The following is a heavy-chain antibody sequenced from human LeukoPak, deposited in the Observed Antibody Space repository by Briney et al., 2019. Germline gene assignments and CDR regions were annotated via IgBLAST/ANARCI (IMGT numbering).Heavy chain of an antibody. J-gene: IGHJ4*02. CDR3: ASSGADDY. CDR1: GFTVSSNY. CDR2: IYSGGST. V-gene: IGHV3-53*01. D-gene: IGHD4-17*01. Sequence: GGSLRLSCAASGFTVSSNYMSWVRQAPGKGLEWASIIYSGGSTFYADSVKGRFTISRDNAKNSLSLQMNSLRAEDTAVYYCASSGADDYWGQGTLVTVSS.